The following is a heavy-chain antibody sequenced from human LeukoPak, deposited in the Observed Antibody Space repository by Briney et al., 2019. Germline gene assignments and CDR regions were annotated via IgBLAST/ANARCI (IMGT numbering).Heavy chain of an antibody. V-gene: IGHV3-30-3*01. J-gene: IGHJ3*02. CDR3: ARDLSSSWSSGAFDI. CDR2: ISYDGSNK. Sequence: GSLRLSCAASGFTFSSYAMHWVRQAPGKGLEWVAVISYDGSNKYYADSVKGRFTISRDNSKNTLYLQMNSLRAEDTAVYYCARDLSSSWSSGAFDIWGQGTMVTVSS. CDR1: GFTFSSYA. D-gene: IGHD6-13*01.